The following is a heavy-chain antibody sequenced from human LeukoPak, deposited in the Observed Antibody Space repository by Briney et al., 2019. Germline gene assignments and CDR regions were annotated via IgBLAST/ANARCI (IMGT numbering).Heavy chain of an antibody. CDR2: IYSGGST. Sequence: GGSLRLSCAASGFTVSSNYMSWVSQAPGKGLAWVSVIYSGGSTYYADSVKGRFTISRDNSKNTLYLQMNSLRAEDTAVYYCARALCGGDCFIVDAFDIWGQGTMVTVSS. V-gene: IGHV3-66*01. D-gene: IGHD2-21*02. CDR3: ARALCGGDCFIVDAFDI. J-gene: IGHJ3*02. CDR1: GFTVSSNY.